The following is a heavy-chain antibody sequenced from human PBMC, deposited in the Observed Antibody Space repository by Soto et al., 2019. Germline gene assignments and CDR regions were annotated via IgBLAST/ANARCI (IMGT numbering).Heavy chain of an antibody. V-gene: IGHV4-4*07. D-gene: IGHD3-10*01. Sequence: QVQLQESGPGLVKPSETLSLTCTVSGGSISSYYWSWIRQPAGKGLEWIGRIYTSGSTNYNPSLKSRVTMSLDTSKNQFSLKLSSVTAADTAVYYCAREMLSYGSGSYYGYYFDYWGQGTLVTVSS. J-gene: IGHJ4*02. CDR2: IYTSGST. CDR3: AREMLSYGSGSYYGYYFDY. CDR1: GGSISSYY.